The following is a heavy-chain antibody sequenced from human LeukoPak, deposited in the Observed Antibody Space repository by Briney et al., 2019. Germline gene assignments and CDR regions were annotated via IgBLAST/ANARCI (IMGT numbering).Heavy chain of an antibody. V-gene: IGHV1-18*01. CDR1: GYTFTSYG. Sequence: ASVKVSCKASGYTFTSYGISWVRQAPGQGLEWMGWISAYNGNTNYAQKLQGRVTMTTDTSTSTACMELRSLRSDDTAVYYCAREGLLWFGELKYYYYGMDVWGQGTTVTVSS. CDR2: ISAYNGNT. J-gene: IGHJ6*02. CDR3: AREGLLWFGELKYYYYGMDV. D-gene: IGHD3-10*01.